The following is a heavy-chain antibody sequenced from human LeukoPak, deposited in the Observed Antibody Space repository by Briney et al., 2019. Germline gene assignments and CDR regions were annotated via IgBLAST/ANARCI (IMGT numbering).Heavy chain of an antibody. Sequence: PGGSLRLSCAASGFTFSSYAMHWVRQAPGKGLEWVAVISYDGSNKYHADSVKGRFTISRDNSKNTLYLQMNSLRAEDTAVYYCARDMSSMVSSYFDYWGQGTLVTVSS. D-gene: IGHD5-18*01. CDR3: ARDMSSMVSSYFDY. J-gene: IGHJ4*02. CDR1: GFTFSSYA. CDR2: ISYDGSNK. V-gene: IGHV3-30-3*01.